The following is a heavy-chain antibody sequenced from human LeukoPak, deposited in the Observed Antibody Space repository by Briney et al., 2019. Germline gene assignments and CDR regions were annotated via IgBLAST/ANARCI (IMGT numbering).Heavy chain of an antibody. CDR1: GFTFSSYW. V-gene: IGHV3-74*01. D-gene: IGHD4-23*01. Sequence: GGSLRLSCAASGFTFSSYWVHWVRQVPGKGLVWVSRINRDGSSTAYADSVTGRFTISRDNAMHMVYMQMNSLRAEDTAVYYCVTLTTAVTENAFDIWGQGTMVSVSS. J-gene: IGHJ3*02. CDR3: VTLTTAVTENAFDI. CDR2: INRDGSST.